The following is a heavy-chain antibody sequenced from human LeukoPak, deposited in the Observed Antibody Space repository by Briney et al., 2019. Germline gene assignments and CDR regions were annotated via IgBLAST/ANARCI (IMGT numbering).Heavy chain of an antibody. CDR3: ARDRGSYRFDY. D-gene: IGHD1-26*01. CDR2: IYYSGST. J-gene: IGHJ4*02. V-gene: IGHV4-39*07. Sequence: SETLSLTCTVSGGSISSSNYYWGWIRQPPGKGLEWIGNIYYSGSTYYNPSLKSRVTISVDTSENQFSLKLNSVTAADTAVYYCARDRGSYRFDYWGQGTLVTVSS. CDR1: GGSISSSNYY.